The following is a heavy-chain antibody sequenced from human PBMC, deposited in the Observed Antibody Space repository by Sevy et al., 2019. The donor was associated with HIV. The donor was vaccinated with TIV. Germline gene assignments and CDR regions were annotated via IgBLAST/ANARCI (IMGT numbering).Heavy chain of an antibody. CDR1: GGSISAYY. CDR2: IYYTGST. J-gene: IGHJ5*02. CDR3: TRAPPVRSGDDSLNWFDP. V-gene: IGHV4-59*01. Sequence: SETLSLTCTVSGGSISAYYWSWIRQPPGKALEYIGYIYYTGSTNYNPSLENRVTMSVDTSRNQFSLKLNSVTAADPAVYYCTRAPPVRSGDDSLNWFDPWGQGTLVTVSS. D-gene: IGHD5-12*01.